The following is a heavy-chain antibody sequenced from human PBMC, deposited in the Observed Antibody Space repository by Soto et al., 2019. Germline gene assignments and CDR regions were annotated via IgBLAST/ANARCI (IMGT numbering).Heavy chain of an antibody. D-gene: IGHD3-9*01. CDR2: IYYSGST. J-gene: IGHJ4*02. CDR1: GGSISSYC. V-gene: IGHV4-59*01. Sequence: PSETLSLTCTVSGGSISSYCWSWIRQPPGKGLEWSGYIYYSGSTNYNPSLKSRVTISVDTSKNQFSLKLSSVTAADTAVYYCARAYFDWLLPTSYYFDYWGQGTLVTVSS. CDR3: ARAYFDWLLPTSYYFDY.